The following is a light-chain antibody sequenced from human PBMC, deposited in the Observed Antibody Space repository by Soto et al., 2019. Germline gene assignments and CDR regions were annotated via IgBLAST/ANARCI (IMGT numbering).Light chain of an antibody. J-gene: IGKJ1*01. CDR3: QQYGSSLTWT. CDR1: QSVSSSY. Sequence: EIVLTQSPGTLSLFPGERATLSCRASQSVSSSYLAWYQQKPGQAPRLLIYGASSRATGIPDRFSGSGSGTDFNLTISRLEPEDFAVYYCQQYGSSLTWTFGQGTKVEIK. CDR2: GAS. V-gene: IGKV3-20*01.